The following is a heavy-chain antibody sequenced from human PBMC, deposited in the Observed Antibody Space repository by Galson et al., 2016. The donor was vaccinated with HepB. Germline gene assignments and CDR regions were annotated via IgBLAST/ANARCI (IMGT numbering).Heavy chain of an antibody. CDR2: ITWNSDRV. Sequence: SLRLSCATSGFTFDDYAMHWVRQVPGKGLEWVAGITWNSDRVDYADSVKGRFTISRDNAKNSLYLQMNSLRSVDTALYYCSKPEDLVRGSFNIWGLGTMVTVSS. J-gene: IGHJ3*02. D-gene: IGHD1-14*01. V-gene: IGHV3-9*01. CDR3: SKPEDLVRGSFNI. CDR1: GFTFDDYA.